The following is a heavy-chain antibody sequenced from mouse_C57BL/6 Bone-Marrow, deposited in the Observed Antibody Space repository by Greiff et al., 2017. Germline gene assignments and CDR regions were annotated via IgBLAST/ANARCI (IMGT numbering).Heavy chain of an antibody. Sequence: QVQLQQSGAELARPGASVKLSCKASGYTFTSYGISWVKQRTGQGLEWIGEIYPRSGNTYYNEKFKGKATLTADKSSSTADMELRSLTSEDSAVYFCARDVYETYWGQGTLVTVSA. CDR1: GYTFTSYG. CDR2: IYPRSGNT. CDR3: ARDVYETY. J-gene: IGHJ3*01. V-gene: IGHV1-81*01. D-gene: IGHD1-1*01.